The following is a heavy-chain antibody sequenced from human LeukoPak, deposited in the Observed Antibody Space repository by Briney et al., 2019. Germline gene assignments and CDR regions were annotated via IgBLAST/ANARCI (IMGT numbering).Heavy chain of an antibody. V-gene: IGHV3-7*01. Sequence: GGPLRLSCAASGFTFSNYWMTWVRQAPGKGLEWVANIKQDGSERYYVDSVKGRFTISRDNAKNSLYLQMNSLRAEDTAVYYCARDSSGYLIDYWGQGTLVTVSS. CDR1: GFTFSNYW. D-gene: IGHD3-22*01. CDR3: ARDSSGYLIDY. CDR2: IKQDGSER. J-gene: IGHJ4*02.